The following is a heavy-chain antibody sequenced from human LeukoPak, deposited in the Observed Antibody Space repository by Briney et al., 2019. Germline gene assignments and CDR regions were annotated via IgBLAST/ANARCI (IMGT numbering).Heavy chain of an antibody. CDR1: GGTFISYA. J-gene: IGHJ4*02. CDR3: ARTNRYFDWLLFFDY. D-gene: IGHD3-9*01. CDR2: IIPIFGIA. V-gene: IGHV1-69*04. Sequence: SVKVSCKASGGTFISYAISWVRQAPGQGLEWMGRIIPIFGIANYAQKFQGRVTITADKSTSTAYMELSSLRSEDTAVYYCARTNRYFDWLLFFDYWGQGTLVTVSS.